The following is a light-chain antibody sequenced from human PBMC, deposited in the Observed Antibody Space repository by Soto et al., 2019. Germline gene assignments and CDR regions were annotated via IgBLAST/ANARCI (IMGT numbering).Light chain of an antibody. Sequence: QSALTQPASVSGSPGQSITISCTGTSSDVGSYNLVSWYQQHPGKAPKLMIYEGSKRPSGVSNRFSGSKSANTASLTISGLQAEDEAHYYCCSYAGSTTFVIFGGGTKVTVL. CDR1: SSDVGSYNL. V-gene: IGLV2-23*01. CDR3: CSYAGSTTFVI. CDR2: EGS. J-gene: IGLJ2*01.